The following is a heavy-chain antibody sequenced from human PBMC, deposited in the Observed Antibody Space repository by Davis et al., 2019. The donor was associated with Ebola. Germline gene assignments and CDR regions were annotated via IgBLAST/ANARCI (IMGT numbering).Heavy chain of an antibody. Sequence: GESLKISCAASGFTVSSNYMSWVRQAPGKGLEWVSVIYSGGSTYYADSVKGRFTISRDNSKNTLYLQMNSLRAEDTAVYYCARDLAGTGVFDYWGQGTLVTVSS. V-gene: IGHV3-53*01. J-gene: IGHJ4*02. CDR3: ARDLAGTGVFDY. CDR1: GFTVSSNY. CDR2: IYSGGST. D-gene: IGHD6-13*01.